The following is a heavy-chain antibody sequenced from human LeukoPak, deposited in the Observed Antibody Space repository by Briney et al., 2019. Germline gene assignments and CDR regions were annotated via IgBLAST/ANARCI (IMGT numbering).Heavy chain of an antibody. CDR2: INPNSGGT. CDR1: GYTFTGYY. J-gene: IGHJ5*02. D-gene: IGHD1-1*01. V-gene: IGHV1-2*02. CDR3: ARCRYELFCNWFAP. Sequence: ASVKVSCKASGYTFTGYYMHWVRQAPGQGLEWMGWINPNSGGTNYAQKFQGRVTMTRDTSTSTVYMEVSSLRSEDTAVYYCARCRYELFCNWFAPWGQGTLVTVSS.